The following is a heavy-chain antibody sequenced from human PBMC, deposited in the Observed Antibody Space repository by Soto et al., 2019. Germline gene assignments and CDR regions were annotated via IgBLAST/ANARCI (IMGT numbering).Heavy chain of an antibody. CDR1: SGSLTDHY. V-gene: IGHV4-34*01. Sequence: SETLSLTCGVFSGSLTDHYWTWIRQTPGKGLEWIGEINHSGITDYNPSLKSRVTLSLDTSKNQFSLKVTALTAADTAVYYCARGKPSGYRLGPRNFLYYGMDVWGPGTRVTVSS. CDR3: ARGKPSGYRLGPRNFLYYGMDV. J-gene: IGHJ6*02. CDR2: INHSGIT. D-gene: IGHD5-18*01.